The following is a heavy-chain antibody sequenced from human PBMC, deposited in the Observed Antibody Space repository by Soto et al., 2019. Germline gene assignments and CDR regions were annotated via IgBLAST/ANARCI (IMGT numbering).Heavy chain of an antibody. Sequence: QVQLVESGGGLVKPGGSLRLSCVASGFTFSDSYMSWVRQAPGKGLEWVSYISSTSSFTDHAESVKGRFIISRDNAKNSLFLQMNSLRAEDTALYYCARRDGYNYFDFWGQGTLVSVSS. CDR1: GFTFSDSY. D-gene: IGHD5-12*01. J-gene: IGHJ4*02. CDR2: ISSTSSFT. CDR3: ARRDGYNYFDF. V-gene: IGHV3-11*06.